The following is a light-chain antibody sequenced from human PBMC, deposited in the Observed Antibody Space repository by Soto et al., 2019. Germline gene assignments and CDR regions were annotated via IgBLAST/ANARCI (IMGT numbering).Light chain of an antibody. Sequence: EIVMTQSPATLSVSPGERATLFCRASQGVNTYLAWCQQKPGQAPRLLIYGPSTRATGIPARFSGSGSGTEFTLTISSLQSEDFAVYYCQQYYDWPLTFGGGTKVEVK. CDR2: GPS. CDR3: QQYYDWPLT. J-gene: IGKJ4*01. V-gene: IGKV3-15*01. CDR1: QGVNTY.